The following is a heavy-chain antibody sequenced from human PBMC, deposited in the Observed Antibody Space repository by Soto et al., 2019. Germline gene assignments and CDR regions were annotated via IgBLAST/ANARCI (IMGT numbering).Heavy chain of an antibody. V-gene: IGHV3-53*04. Sequence: GGSLRLSCAASGFTVSSNYMSWVRQAPGKGLEWVSVIYSGGSTYYADSVKGRFTISRHNSKNTLYLQMNSLRAEDTAVYYCARSFQDTYGDLFYYYYYMDVWGKGTTVTVSS. CDR3: ARSFQDTYGDLFYYYYYMDV. D-gene: IGHD4-17*01. CDR2: IYSGGST. J-gene: IGHJ6*03. CDR1: GFTVSSNY.